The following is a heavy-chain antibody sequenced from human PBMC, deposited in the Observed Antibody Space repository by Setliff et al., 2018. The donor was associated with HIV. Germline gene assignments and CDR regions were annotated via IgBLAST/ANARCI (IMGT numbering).Heavy chain of an antibody. CDR3: AASADGDCATTSCTNWFDP. CDR1: GFTLSRYW. CDR2: INSDGSST. D-gene: IGHD2-21*01. V-gene: IGHV3-74*01. Sequence: PGGSLRLSCVASGFTLSRYWMHWVRQAPGKGLVWVSRINSDGSSTGYADSVEGRFTISRDNAKSTAYLQLSSLKVDDTAMYFCAASADGDCATTSCTNWFDPWGQGTLVTVSS. J-gene: IGHJ5*02.